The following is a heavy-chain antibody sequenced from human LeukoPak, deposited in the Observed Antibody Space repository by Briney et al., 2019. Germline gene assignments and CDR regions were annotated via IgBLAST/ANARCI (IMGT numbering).Heavy chain of an antibody. CDR2: ISSSSSTI. V-gene: IGHV3-48*04. Sequence: GGSLRLSCAASGFTFSSYSMNWVRQAPGEGLEWVSYISSSSSTIYYADSVKGRFTISRDNANNSLYLQMNSLRAEDRAVYYCARDTVGILIGYDPFDYWGQGSLVTVSS. D-gene: IGHD3-9*01. CDR1: GFTFSSYS. J-gene: IGHJ4*02. CDR3: ARDTVGILIGYDPFDY.